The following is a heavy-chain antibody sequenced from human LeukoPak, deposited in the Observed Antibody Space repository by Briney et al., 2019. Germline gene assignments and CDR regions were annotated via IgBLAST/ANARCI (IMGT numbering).Heavy chain of an antibody. CDR1: GYTFTSYG. CDR2: ISAYNGNT. D-gene: IGHD6-19*01. V-gene: IGHV1-18*01. Sequence: ASVKVSCKASGYTFTSYGISWARQAPGQGLEWMGWISAYNGNTNYAQKLQGRVTMTTDTSTSTAYMELRSLRSDDTAVYYCARIYSSGWFGEYGMDVWGQGTTVTVSS. CDR3: ARIYSSGWFGEYGMDV. J-gene: IGHJ6*02.